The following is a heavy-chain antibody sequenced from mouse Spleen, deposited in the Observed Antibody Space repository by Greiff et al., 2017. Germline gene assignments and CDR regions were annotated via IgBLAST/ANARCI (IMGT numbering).Heavy chain of an antibody. Sequence: VQLQQSGPELVKPGASVKISCKASGYTFTDYYMNWVKQSHGKSLEWIGDINPNNGGTSYNQKFKGKATLTVDKSSSTAYMELRSLTSEDSAVYYCARDSSGYVGAMDYWGQGTSVTVSS. CDR2: INPNNGGT. V-gene: IGHV1-26*01. J-gene: IGHJ4*01. CDR1: GYTFTDYY. D-gene: IGHD3-2*01. CDR3: ARDSSGYVGAMDY.